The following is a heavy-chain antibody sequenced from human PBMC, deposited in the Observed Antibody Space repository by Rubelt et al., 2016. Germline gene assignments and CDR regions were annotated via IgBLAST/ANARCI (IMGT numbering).Heavy chain of an antibody. J-gene: IGHJ3*02. CDR1: GGSFSGYY. CDR3: ARDRLNYDFWSGYQPDAFDI. Sequence: QVQLQQWGAGLLKPSETLSLTCAVYGGSFSGYYWSWIRQPPGKGLEWIGEINHSGRTNYNPSLKSRVTISVDTSNNQFSLKLSSVTAADTAVYYCARDRLNYDFWSGYQPDAFDIWGQGTMVTVSS. CDR2: INHSGRT. D-gene: IGHD3-3*01. V-gene: IGHV4-34*01.